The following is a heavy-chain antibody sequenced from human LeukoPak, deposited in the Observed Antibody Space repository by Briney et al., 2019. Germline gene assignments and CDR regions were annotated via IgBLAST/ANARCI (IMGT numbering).Heavy chain of an antibody. V-gene: IGHV4-59*08. CDR2: ISYSGST. CDR1: GVSIRSHY. CDR3: ARASRDGGDIVVVPAAQESYYFDY. J-gene: IGHJ4*02. D-gene: IGHD2-2*01. Sequence: SETLSLTCTVSGVSIRSHYWIWIRQPPGKGLEWIVHISYSGSTNYNPSLKSRVTISVDTSKNQFSLRLSSVTAADTAVYYCARASRDGGDIVVVPAAQESYYFDYWGQGTLVTVSS.